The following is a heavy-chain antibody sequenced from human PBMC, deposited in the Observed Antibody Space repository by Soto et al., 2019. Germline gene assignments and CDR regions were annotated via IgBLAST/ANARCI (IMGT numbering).Heavy chain of an antibody. CDR1: GGTFSSYT. V-gene: IGHV1-69*08. CDR2: IIPILGIA. D-gene: IGHD2-15*01. Sequence: QVQLVQSGAEVKKPGSSVKVSCKASGGTFSSYTISWVRQAPGQGLEWMGRIIPILGIANYAQKFQGRVTITADKYTRTAYMELSSLRSEDTAVYYCARDRGAIVVVVAADYYYYGMDVWGQGTTVTVSS. CDR3: ARDRGAIVVVVAADYYYYGMDV. J-gene: IGHJ6*02.